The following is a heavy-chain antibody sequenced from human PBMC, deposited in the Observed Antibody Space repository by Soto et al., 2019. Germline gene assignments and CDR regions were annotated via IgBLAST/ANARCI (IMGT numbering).Heavy chain of an antibody. V-gene: IGHV3-23*01. CDR2: ISGSGATT. CDR1: GFPFSGYA. J-gene: IGHJ5*02. CDR3: VKGDRGYNLRVVDT. Sequence: EVQLLDSGGGLVQPGGSLRLSCAASGFPFSGYAMTWVRQAPGKGLEWVSTISGSGATTFYADSVKGRFTVSRDNFRNTLYLQMNSLRTEDTGTYYCVKGDRGYNLRVVDTRGQGTLVSVSS. D-gene: IGHD5-12*01.